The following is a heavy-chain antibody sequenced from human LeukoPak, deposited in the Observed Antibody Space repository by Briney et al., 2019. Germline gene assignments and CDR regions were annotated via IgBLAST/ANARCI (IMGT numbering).Heavy chain of an antibody. V-gene: IGHV1-3*01. CDR3: ARADSSSYNWYFDH. CDR1: GYTFTNYA. Sequence: PWASVKVSCKASGYTFTNYAIHWVRQAPGQRLEWMGWINAGNGNTKYSQKFQGRVTITRDTSASSAYMELSSLRSEDTAVYYCARADSSSYNWYFDHWGQGTLVTVSS. D-gene: IGHD6-13*01. J-gene: IGHJ4*02. CDR2: INAGNGNT.